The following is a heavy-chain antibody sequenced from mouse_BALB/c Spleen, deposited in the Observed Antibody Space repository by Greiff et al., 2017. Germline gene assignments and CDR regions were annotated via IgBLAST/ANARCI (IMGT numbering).Heavy chain of an antibody. J-gene: IGHJ1*01. CDR3: ATYYGSSYWYFDV. CDR1: GYTFTSYW. CDR2: IYPGDGDT. D-gene: IGHD1-1*01. Sequence: VQLQQSGAELARPGASVKLSCKASGYTFTSYWMQWVKQRPGQGLEWIGAIYPGDGDTRYTQKFKGKATLTADKSSSTAYMQLSSLASEDSAVYYCATYYGSSYWYFDVWGAGTTVTVSS. V-gene: IGHV1-87*01.